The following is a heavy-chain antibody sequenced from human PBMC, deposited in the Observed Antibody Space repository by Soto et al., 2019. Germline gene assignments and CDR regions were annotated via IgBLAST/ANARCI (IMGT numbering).Heavy chain of an antibody. D-gene: IGHD1-1*01. Sequence: QVQLVQSGAEVKTPGSSVEVSCKASGGIFSSFSITWVRQVPGHGLEWMGGIIPMTGTPNYAEKFQGRLTLTADASTRTAYLVLSSLKSEDTPVYYCARGPILPGATSWLDPWGQGTVVFVSS. CDR3: ARGPILPGATSWLDP. J-gene: IGHJ5*02. V-gene: IGHV1-69*01. CDR2: IIPMTGTP. CDR1: GGIFSSFS.